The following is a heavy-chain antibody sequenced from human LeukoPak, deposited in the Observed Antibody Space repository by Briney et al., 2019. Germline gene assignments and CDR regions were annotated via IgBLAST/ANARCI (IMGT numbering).Heavy chain of an antibody. CDR2: ISGSADNT. CDR1: GFTLSSYA. Sequence: PGGSLRLSCAASGFTLSSYAMSWVRQAPGKGLEWVSAISGSADNTYYADSVRGRFTISRDNSKNTLYLQMNSLRAEDTAVYYCAKDHYDSSGYDAFDIWGQGTLVTVSS. J-gene: IGHJ3*02. V-gene: IGHV3-23*01. D-gene: IGHD3-22*01. CDR3: AKDHYDSSGYDAFDI.